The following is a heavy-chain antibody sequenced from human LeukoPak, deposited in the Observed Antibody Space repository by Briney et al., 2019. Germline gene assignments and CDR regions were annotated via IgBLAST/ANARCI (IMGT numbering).Heavy chain of an antibody. J-gene: IGHJ4*02. D-gene: IGHD2-2*01. CDR2: IRGGSDFI. Sequence: PGGSLGLSCAASGFTFRDYSMTWVRQAPGKGLEWVSSIRGGSDFIYHADSVKGRFTVSRDNAKNSLYLQMNSLRAEDTAVYYCARDHAGIVLPAAVGAHWGQGTLVTVSS. V-gene: IGHV3-21*01. CDR1: GFTFRDYS. CDR3: ARDHAGIVLPAAVGAH.